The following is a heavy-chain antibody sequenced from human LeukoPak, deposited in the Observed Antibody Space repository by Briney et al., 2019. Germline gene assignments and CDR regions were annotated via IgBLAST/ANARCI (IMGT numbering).Heavy chain of an antibody. J-gene: IGHJ4*02. D-gene: IGHD4-17*01. CDR1: GYTLSELS. CDR3: PTNDYVDDY. Sequence: ASVKVSCKVSGYTLSELSLHWVRQAPGKGLEWMGGFNPEDGETIYAQKIQGRVTMTEDTSTDTAYMELSSLRSEDTAVYYCPTNDYVDDYWGQGTLVTVSS. V-gene: IGHV1-24*01. CDR2: FNPEDGET.